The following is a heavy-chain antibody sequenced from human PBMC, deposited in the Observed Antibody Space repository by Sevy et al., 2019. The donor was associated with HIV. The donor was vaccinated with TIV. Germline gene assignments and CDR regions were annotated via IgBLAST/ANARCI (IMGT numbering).Heavy chain of an antibody. Sequence: GGSLRLSCAASGFTVSSNYMSWVRQAPGKGLEWVSVIYSGGSTYYADSVKGRFTISRDNSKNTLYLQMNSLRAEDTAVYYCASWIAVAGYFDYWGQGTLVTVSS. D-gene: IGHD6-19*01. CDR3: ASWIAVAGYFDY. J-gene: IGHJ4*02. CDR2: IYSGGST. CDR1: GFTVSSNY. V-gene: IGHV3-53*01.